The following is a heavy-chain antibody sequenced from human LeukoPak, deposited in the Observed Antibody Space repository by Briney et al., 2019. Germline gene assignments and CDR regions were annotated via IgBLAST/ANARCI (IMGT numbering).Heavy chain of an antibody. V-gene: IGHV3-23*01. D-gene: IGHD3-22*01. Sequence: GGSLRLSCAASGFIFSSHGMNWVRQAPGKGLEWVSGISPSGDATFYADSVKGRFTISRDNSKNTVYLQMNSLRAEDTAIYYCAKGPFFYYDASGYNYFESWGQGTLVTVSS. CDR3: AKGPFFYYDASGYNYFES. CDR1: GFIFSSHG. J-gene: IGHJ4*02. CDR2: ISPSGDAT.